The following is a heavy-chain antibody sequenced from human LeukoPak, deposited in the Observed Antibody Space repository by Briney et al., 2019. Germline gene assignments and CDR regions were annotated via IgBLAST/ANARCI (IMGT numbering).Heavy chain of an antibody. J-gene: IGHJ4*02. V-gene: IGHV3-7*01. D-gene: IGHD3-16*01. CDR1: GFTFSNYW. CDR3: ARRIYASDY. Sequence: GGSLRLSCAASGFTFSNYWMTWVRQAPGKGLEWVANIKQDGSEKDYVDSVKGRFTILRDNAKNSLYLQMDSLRAEDTAAYYCARRIYASDYWGQGTLGTVSS. CDR2: IKQDGSEK.